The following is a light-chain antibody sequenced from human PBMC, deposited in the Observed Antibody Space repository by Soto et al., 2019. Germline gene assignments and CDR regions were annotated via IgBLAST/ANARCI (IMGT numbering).Light chain of an antibody. CDR1: TIGSKS. CDR3: QVWDTSSDHYV. Sequence: YELTQSPSVSVAPGQTARITWGGNTIGSKSVHWYQQRPGQAAVLVVYDDTDRPSGIPERFSGSNSGNTATLTIIRVEAGDEADYYCQVWDTSSDHYVFGTGTKLTGL. V-gene: IGLV3-21*02. CDR2: DDT. J-gene: IGLJ1*01.